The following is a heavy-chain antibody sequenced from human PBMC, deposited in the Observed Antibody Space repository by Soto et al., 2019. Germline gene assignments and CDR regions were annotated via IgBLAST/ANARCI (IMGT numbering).Heavy chain of an antibody. D-gene: IGHD2-21*02. CDR1: GFPFRSYW. CDR2: INTDGSGT. J-gene: IGHJ4*01. CDR3: SEVHGSDSASLDY. V-gene: IGHV3-74*01. Sequence: EVQLVESGGGLVQPGGSLRLSCAASGFPFRSYWMHWVRQAPGKGLVWVSYINTDGSGTAYADSVRGRFTISRDNAKNTVYLQMNTLSAEDPAVYYFSEVHGSDSASLDYWGPRSMVTVSA.